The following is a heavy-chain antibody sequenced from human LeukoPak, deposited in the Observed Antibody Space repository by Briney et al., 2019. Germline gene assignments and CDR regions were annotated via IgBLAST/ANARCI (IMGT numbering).Heavy chain of an antibody. CDR3: AKGVIDFDY. J-gene: IGHJ4*02. V-gene: IGHV3-30*18. D-gene: IGHD5/OR15-5a*01. CDR2: ISYDGSNK. Sequence: GRSLRLSCAASGFTFSSYGMHWVRQAPGKGLERVAVISYDGSNKYYADSVKGRFTISRDNSKNTLYLQMNSLRAEDTAVYYCAKGVIDFDYWGQGTLVTVSS. CDR1: GFTFSSYG.